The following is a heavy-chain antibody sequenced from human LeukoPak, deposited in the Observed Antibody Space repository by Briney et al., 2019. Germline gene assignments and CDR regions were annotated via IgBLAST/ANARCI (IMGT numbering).Heavy chain of an antibody. Sequence: GGSLRLSCAASGFTFSDYTMNWVRLAPGKGLEWVSSISGSSTIYYADSVKGRFTISRDNAKNSLYLQMNSLGAEDTAVYYCARHGGYCSSTSCTSDFDYWGQGTLVTVSS. J-gene: IGHJ4*02. V-gene: IGHV3-69-1*01. CDR2: ISGSSTI. CDR1: GFTFSDYT. CDR3: ARHGGYCSSTSCTSDFDY. D-gene: IGHD2-2*01.